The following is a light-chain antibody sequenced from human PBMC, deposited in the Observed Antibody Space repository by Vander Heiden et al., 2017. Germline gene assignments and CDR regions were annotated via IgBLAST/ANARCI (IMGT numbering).Light chain of an antibody. V-gene: IGLV6-57*01. CDR3: QSFDSDNHEV. J-gene: IGLJ3*02. Sequence: NFLLILPHSVSASPRQTVTISCSRSSGRIASNEVQEYQQRPGSSPTNVNYEDDQRPSGVPDRFSGSIDSSSNSASLTISGLKTEDEADYYCQSFDSDNHEVFGGGTKLTVL. CDR2: EDD. CDR1: SGRIASNE.